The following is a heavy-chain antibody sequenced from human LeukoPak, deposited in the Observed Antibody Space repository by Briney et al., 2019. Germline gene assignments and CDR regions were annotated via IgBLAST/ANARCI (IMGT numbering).Heavy chain of an antibody. D-gene: IGHD2-2*01. Sequence: SETLSLTCTVSGGSISSSSYYWGWIRQPPGKGLEWIGSIYYSGSTYYNPSLKSRVTISVDTSKNQFSLKLSSVTAADTAVYYCARHQVVVAPAAIDYWGQGTLVTVSS. V-gene: IGHV4-39*01. CDR2: IYYSGST. CDR1: GGSISSSSYY. CDR3: ARHQVVVAPAAIDY. J-gene: IGHJ4*02.